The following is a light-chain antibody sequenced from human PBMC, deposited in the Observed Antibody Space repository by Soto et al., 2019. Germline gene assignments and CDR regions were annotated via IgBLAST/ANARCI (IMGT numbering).Light chain of an antibody. J-gene: IGKJ5*01. CDR3: QQYESYSVT. CDR1: QSISSW. V-gene: IGKV1-5*03. CDR2: KAS. Sequence: DIQMTQSPSTLSASVGDRVTITCRASQSISSWLAWYKQKPGKAPNLLIYKASRLESGVPSRFSGSGSGTEFTLTISSLQPDDFATYYCQQYESYSVTFGQGTRLEIK.